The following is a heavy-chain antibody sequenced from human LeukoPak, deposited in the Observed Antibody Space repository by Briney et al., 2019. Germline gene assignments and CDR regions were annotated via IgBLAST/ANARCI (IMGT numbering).Heavy chain of an antibody. J-gene: IGHJ5*02. Sequence: ASVKVSCKASGYTFTSYAMHWVRQAPGQRLEWMGWINAGNGNTKYSQKFQGRVTITRDTSASTAYMELSSLRSEDTAVYYCARDQGYCSGGSCYLKTWGQGTLVTVSS. CDR2: INAGNGNT. CDR3: ARDQGYCSGGSCYLKT. D-gene: IGHD2-15*01. CDR1: GYTFTSYA. V-gene: IGHV1-3*01.